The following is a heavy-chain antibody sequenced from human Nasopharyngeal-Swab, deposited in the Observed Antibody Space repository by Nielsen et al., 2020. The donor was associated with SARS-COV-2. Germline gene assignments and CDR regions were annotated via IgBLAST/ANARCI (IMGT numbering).Heavy chain of an antibody. D-gene: IGHD3-22*01. CDR1: GGSISSYY. Sequence: SETLSLTCTVSGGSISSYYWSWIRQPPGKGLEWIGYIYYSGSTNYNPSLKSRVTISVDTSKNQFSLKLGSVTAADTAVYYCARGRGYYDSSGYYFDYWGQGTLVTVSS. CDR3: ARGRGYYDSSGYYFDY. J-gene: IGHJ4*02. V-gene: IGHV4-59*13. CDR2: IYYSGST.